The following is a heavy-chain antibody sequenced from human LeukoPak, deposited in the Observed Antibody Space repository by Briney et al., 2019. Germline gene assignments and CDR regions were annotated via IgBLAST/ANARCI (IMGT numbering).Heavy chain of an antibody. D-gene: IGHD6-19*01. CDR2: TWNDGGNK. J-gene: IGHJ4*02. CDR1: GFSFSSYG. Sequence: GGSLRLSCAASGFSFSSYGMHWVRQAPGRGLEWLAHTWNDGGNKYYADSVKGRFAISRDNSKNTLYLQMNSLRAEDTAVYYCARDRYTSGWYRGIDYWGQGALVTVSS. V-gene: IGHV3-33*01. CDR3: ARDRYTSGWYRGIDY.